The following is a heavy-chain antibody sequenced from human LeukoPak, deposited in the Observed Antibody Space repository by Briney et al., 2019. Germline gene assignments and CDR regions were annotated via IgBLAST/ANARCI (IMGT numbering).Heavy chain of an antibody. CDR3: ARDGPGYSYGRWFGP. V-gene: IGHV1-18*01. CDR1: GYTSTSYG. D-gene: IGHD5-18*01. CDR2: ISAYNGNT. Sequence: ASVKVSCKASGYTSTSYGISWVRQAPGQGLEWMGWISAYNGNTNYAQKLQGRVTMTTDTSTSTAYMELRSLRSDDTAVYYCARDGPGYSYGRWFGPWGQGTLVTVSS. J-gene: IGHJ5*02.